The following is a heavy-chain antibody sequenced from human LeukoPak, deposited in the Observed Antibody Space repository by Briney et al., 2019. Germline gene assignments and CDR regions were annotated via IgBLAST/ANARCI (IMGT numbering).Heavy chain of an antibody. CDR3: ATTNDGGGYQWGDFFDF. V-gene: IGHV1-69*04. CDR2: IIPNLGTT. D-gene: IGHD3-22*01. CDR1: GGTSNSHA. Sequence: SVKVSCKASGGTSNSHAISWVRQAPGQGLEWMGRIIPNLGTTNRAQDFQDRVTLTADKSTNTAYMELTSLTSDDTAVYYCATTNDGGGYQWGDFFDFWGQGTLVTVSS. J-gene: IGHJ4*02.